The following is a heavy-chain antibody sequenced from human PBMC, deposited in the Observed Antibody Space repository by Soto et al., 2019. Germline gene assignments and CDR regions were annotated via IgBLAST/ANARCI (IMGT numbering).Heavy chain of an antibody. Sequence: QVQLVESGGGLVKPGGSLRLSCAATGFSFSDYDMTWIRKAPGQGLERLSYISRTDSSKYYAGSVKGRFTISVDSAKTSVYLQMNSLRADDTTVYYCARDLYGLDVWGQGTTVIVSS. CDR1: GFSFSDYD. J-gene: IGHJ6*02. CDR2: ISRTDSSK. V-gene: IGHV3-11*01. CDR3: ARDLYGLDV.